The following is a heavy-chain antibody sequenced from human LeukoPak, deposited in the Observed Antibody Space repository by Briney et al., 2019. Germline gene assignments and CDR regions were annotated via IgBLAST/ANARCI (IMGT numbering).Heavy chain of an antibody. CDR2: INTDGSST. J-gene: IGHJ4*02. V-gene: IGHV3-74*01. CDR1: GFTFSSYW. Sequence: GGSLRLSCAASGFTFSSYWMHWVRQAPGKGLVWVSRINTDGSSTSYADSVKGRFTISRDNAKNTLYLQMNSLRAEDTAVYYCAKDPDGSGSYYWFFDYWGQGTLVTVSS. D-gene: IGHD3-10*01. CDR3: AKDPDGSGSYYWFFDY.